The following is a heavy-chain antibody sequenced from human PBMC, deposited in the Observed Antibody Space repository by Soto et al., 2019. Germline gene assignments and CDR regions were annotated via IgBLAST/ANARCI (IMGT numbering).Heavy chain of an antibody. V-gene: IGHV4-61*01. Sequence: LSLTCTVSGGSVRSGSYYWTWIRQPPGRELEYLGYVYYSGSTIYNPSLNSRVTISVDTSKNQFSLKLSSVTAADTALYYCVNLYRSSWYSDSWGQGTLVTVSS. CDR2: VYYSGST. CDR3: VNLYRSSWYSDS. J-gene: IGHJ5*01. D-gene: IGHD6-13*01. CDR1: GGSVRSGSYY.